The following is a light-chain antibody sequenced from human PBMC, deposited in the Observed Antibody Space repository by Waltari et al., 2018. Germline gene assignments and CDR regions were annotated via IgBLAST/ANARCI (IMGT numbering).Light chain of an antibody. Sequence: SSELTQDPAVSVALGQTVRITCQGDSLRSFYASWYQQRPGRAPILVLYCENNRPSGIPDRFSGSTSGNTASLTITRAQAEDEGDYFCHSRDTTSTRLFGGGTRVTV. CDR3: HSRDTTSTRL. J-gene: IGLJ2*01. CDR2: CEN. CDR1: SLRSFY. V-gene: IGLV3-19*01.